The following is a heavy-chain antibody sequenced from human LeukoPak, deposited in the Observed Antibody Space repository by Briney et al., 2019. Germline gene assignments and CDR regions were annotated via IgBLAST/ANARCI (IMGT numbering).Heavy chain of an antibody. CDR3: ARRRYYDSSGYLE. D-gene: IGHD3-22*01. CDR2: IYYSGRT. J-gene: IGHJ1*01. CDR1: GDSVSRSDSY. Sequence: SETLSLTCSVSGDSVSRSDSYWDWIRQPPGKGLEWIGTIYYSGRTYYSPSLKSRVTMSVDPSNNQFSLNLRSVTAADTALYYCARRRYYDSSGYLEWGQGTLLSVSS. V-gene: IGHV4-39*01.